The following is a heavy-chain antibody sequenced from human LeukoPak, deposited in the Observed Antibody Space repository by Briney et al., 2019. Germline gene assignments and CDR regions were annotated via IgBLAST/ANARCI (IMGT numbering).Heavy chain of an antibody. D-gene: IGHD3-10*01. V-gene: IGHV3-7*03. CDR2: IKQDGSER. CDR3: ATYRAWVTMIRGPEH. Sequence: GGSLRLSCAASGFTFSSYWMSWVRQAPGKGLEWVATIKQDGSERYYVDSVKGRFTISRDNAKNTLYLQMNSLRAEDTAVYYCATYRAWVTMIRGPEHWGQGTLVTVSS. J-gene: IGHJ1*01. CDR1: GFTFSSYW.